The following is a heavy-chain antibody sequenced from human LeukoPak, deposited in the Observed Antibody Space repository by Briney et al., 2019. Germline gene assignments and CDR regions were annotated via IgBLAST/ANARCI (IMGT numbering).Heavy chain of an antibody. J-gene: IGHJ4*02. V-gene: IGHV3-7*05. CDR1: GFTFSSYG. D-gene: IGHD1-26*01. Sequence: GGSLRLSCVASGFTFSSYGMSWIRQAPGKGLEWVANIKQEGSEKYYVDSVKGRFTISRDDAKNSLYLQMNSLRPEDTAVYYCARDGIDYWGQGTLVTVSS. CDR3: ARDGIDY. CDR2: IKQEGSEK.